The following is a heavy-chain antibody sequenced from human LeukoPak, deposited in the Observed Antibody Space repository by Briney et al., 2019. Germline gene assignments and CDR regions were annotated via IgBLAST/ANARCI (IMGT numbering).Heavy chain of an antibody. Sequence: GGSLRLSCAASGFTFGTYAMSWVRQAPGKGLEWVSVLGVGGVGTYYADSVKGRFTISRDDSKNSLYLQMHSLRAEDTAVYHCAKGRDWDYYSYAMDVWGQGTTVTVSS. CDR3: AKGRDWDYYSYAMDV. V-gene: IGHV3-23*01. CDR1: GFTFGTYA. J-gene: IGHJ6*02. D-gene: IGHD2-21*02. CDR2: LGVGGVGT.